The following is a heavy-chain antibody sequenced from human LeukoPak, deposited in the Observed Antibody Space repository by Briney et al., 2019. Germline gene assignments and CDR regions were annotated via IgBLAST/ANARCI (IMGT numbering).Heavy chain of an antibody. V-gene: IGHV4-59*12. CDR1: AGSINNNY. J-gene: IGHJ3*01. CDR3: ARDRPDYNL. Sequence: SETLSLTCIVSAGSINNNYWSWIRQPPGKGLEWIGYIYHSGSTYYNPSLKSRVTISVDKSKNQFSLKLSSVTAADTAVYYCARDRPDYNLWGQGAMVTVSS. CDR2: IYHSGST. D-gene: IGHD1-14*01.